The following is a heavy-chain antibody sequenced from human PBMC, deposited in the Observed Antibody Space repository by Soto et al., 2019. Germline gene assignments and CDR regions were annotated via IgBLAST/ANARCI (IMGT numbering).Heavy chain of an antibody. D-gene: IGHD2-21*02. J-gene: IGHJ3*02. CDR2: ISYDGSDK. V-gene: IGHV3-30-3*01. Sequence: GGSLRLSCAASGFTFSSYAMHWVRQAPGKGLEWVAVISYDGSDKYYADSVKGRFTISRDNSKNTLYLQMNSLRAEDTAVYYCASYIVVVTATYAIDIPGQGIMVTVSS. CDR1: GFTFSSYA. CDR3: ASYIVVVTATYAIDI.